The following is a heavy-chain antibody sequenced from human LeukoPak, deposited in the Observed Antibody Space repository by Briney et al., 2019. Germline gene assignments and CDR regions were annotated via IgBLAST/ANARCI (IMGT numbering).Heavy chain of an antibody. CDR2: IKEDGSER. D-gene: IGHD2-8*01. Sequence: GGSLRLSCAASGFTFISYSMSWVRQAPGKGLEWVASIKEDGSERQYVDSVKGRFSISRDNTKGSLFLQLNSLRAEDTAVYYCARDLGYCTNGVCHTRSDYWGQGTLVAVSS. CDR3: ARDLGYCTNGVCHTRSDY. J-gene: IGHJ4*02. CDR1: GFTFISYS. V-gene: IGHV3-7*03.